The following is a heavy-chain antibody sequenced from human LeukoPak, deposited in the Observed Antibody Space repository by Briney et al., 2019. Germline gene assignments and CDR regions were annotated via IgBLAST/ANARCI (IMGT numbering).Heavy chain of an antibody. V-gene: IGHV1-18*01. CDR2: ISAYNGNT. CDR3: ARWYSGSYQRRSKGGVMAFDI. D-gene: IGHD1-26*01. Sequence: ASVKVSCKASGYTFTSYGVSWVRQAPGQGLEWMGWISAYNGNTNYAQKLQGRVTMTTDTSTSTAYMELRSLRSDDTAVYYCARWYSGSYQRRSKGGVMAFDIWGQGTMVTVSS. J-gene: IGHJ3*02. CDR1: GYTFTSYG.